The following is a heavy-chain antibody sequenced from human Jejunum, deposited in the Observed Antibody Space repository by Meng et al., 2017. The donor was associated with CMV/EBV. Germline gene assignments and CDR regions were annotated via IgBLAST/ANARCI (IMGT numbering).Heavy chain of an antibody. V-gene: IGHV1-69*05. CDR2: LITKTRTS. CDR3: ARSNFYDIRGKNYFKYYGMDV. CDR1: V. J-gene: IGHJ6*02. D-gene: IGHD3-22*01. Sequence: VITWVRQAPGQGLEWMGGLITKTRTSSFEQKVQDRVTITTDVSRNTVYMELSSLRSEDTAVYYCARSNFYDIRGKNYFKYYGMDVWGQGTTVTV.